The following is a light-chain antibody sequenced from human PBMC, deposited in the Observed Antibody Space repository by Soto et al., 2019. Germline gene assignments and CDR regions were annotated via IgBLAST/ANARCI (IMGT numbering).Light chain of an antibody. CDR1: QSISNW. CDR3: QQRSDWPPWT. J-gene: IGKJ1*01. Sequence: DIQIIQSPSTLSASVGDRVTITCRASQSISNWLAWHQQKPGKVPKILIYKASSLESGVPSRFSGSGSGTEFTLTISSLQPEDFAVYYCQQRSDWPPWTFGQGTKVDIK. V-gene: IGKV1-5*03. CDR2: KAS.